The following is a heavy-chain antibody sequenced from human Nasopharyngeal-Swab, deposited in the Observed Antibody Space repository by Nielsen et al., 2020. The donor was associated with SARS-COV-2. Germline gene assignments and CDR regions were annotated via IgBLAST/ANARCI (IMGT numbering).Heavy chain of an antibody. Sequence: GGSLRLYCAASGFTFSSYGMHWVRQAPGKGLEWVAVISYDGSNKYYADSVKGRFTISRDNSKNTLYLQMNSLRAEDTAVYYCAKDGSYWFDYWGQGTLVTVSS. CDR2: ISYDGSNK. CDR3: AKDGSYWFDY. V-gene: IGHV3-30*18. J-gene: IGHJ4*02. D-gene: IGHD1-26*01. CDR1: GFTFSSYG.